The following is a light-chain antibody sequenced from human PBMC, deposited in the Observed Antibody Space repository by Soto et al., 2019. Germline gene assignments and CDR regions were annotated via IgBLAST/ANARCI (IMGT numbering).Light chain of an antibody. CDR3: QVWHSTSVRV. V-gene: IGLV3-21*02. CDR1: SIGAKG. CDR2: DDR. J-gene: IGLJ2*01. Sequence: SYELTQPPSVSVAPGQTASITCGGNSIGAKGVHWYQQKNPGQAPVLVVFDDRARPSAIPERFSGSNSGNTATLTISRVEAGDEADYYCQVWHSTSVRVFGGGTKLTVL.